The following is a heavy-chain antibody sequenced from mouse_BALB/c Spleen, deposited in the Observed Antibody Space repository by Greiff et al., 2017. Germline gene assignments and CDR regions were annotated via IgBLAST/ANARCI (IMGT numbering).Heavy chain of an antibody. V-gene: IGHV1S56*01. J-gene: IGHJ4*01. CDR2: IYPGNVNT. D-gene: IGHD2-1*01. Sequence: QVQLQQSGPELVKPGASVRISCKASGYTFTSYYIHWVKQRPGQGLEWIGWIYPGNVNTKYNEKLKGKATLTADKSSSTAYMQLSSLTSEDSAVYFCARYGTDAMDYWGQGTSVTVSS. CDR1: GYTFTSYY. CDR3: ARYGTDAMDY.